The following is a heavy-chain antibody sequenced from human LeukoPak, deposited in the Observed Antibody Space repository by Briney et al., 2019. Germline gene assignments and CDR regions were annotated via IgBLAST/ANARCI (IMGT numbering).Heavy chain of an antibody. CDR2: IIPIFGTA. Sequence: SVKVSCKASGGTFSSYATSWVRQAPGQGLEWMGGIIPIFGTANYAQKFQGRVTITADESTSIAYMELSSLRSEDTAVYYCARGSFWSSSWYDYYYGMDVWGQGTTVTVSS. J-gene: IGHJ6*02. V-gene: IGHV1-69*13. CDR3: ARGSFWSSSWYDYYYGMDV. D-gene: IGHD6-13*01. CDR1: GGTFSSYA.